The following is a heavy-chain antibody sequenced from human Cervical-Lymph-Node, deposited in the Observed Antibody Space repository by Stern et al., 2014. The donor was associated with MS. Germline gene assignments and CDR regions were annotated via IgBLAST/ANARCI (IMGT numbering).Heavy chain of an antibody. Sequence: EVQLVESGAEVKKPGESLKISCEASGYLFDDYWIGWVRQMSGRGLELVAIIFPRDSNTRYSPSVQGQVPISADQSISTAYLPWSSLRPSDTAMYYCGISPATPSGYDRFDYWGQGALVTVSS. CDR3: GISPATPSGYDRFDY. J-gene: IGHJ4*02. D-gene: IGHD5-12*01. CDR1: GYLFDDYW. V-gene: IGHV5-51*03. CDR2: IFPRDSNT.